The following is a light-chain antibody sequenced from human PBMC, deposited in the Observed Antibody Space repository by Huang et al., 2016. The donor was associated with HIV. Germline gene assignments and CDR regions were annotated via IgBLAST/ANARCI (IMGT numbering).Light chain of an antibody. CDR1: QDIGNY. CDR2: AAS. V-gene: IGKV1-27*01. J-gene: IGKJ2*01. Sequence: DIQMTQSPSSLPTSVGDRVTITCRASQDIGNYLAWYQQKPGQVPKLLIYAASTLQSGVPSRFRGSGSGTDFTLTISSLQPEDVATYYCQKYNSAPYTFGQGTKLDI. CDR3: QKYNSAPYT.